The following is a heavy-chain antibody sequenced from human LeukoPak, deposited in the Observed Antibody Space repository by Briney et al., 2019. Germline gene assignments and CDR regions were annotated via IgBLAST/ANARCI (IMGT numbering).Heavy chain of an antibody. CDR1: GFTFSSYW. D-gene: IGHD2-8*01. Sequence: PGGSLRLSCAASGFTFSSYWMSWVRQAPGKGLEWVSAISGSGGSTYYADSVKGRFTISRDNSKNTLYLQMNSLRAEDTAVYYCAKLAVLMVYAPVDYWGQGTLVTVSS. CDR3: AKLAVLMVYAPVDY. V-gene: IGHV3-23*01. CDR2: ISGSGGST. J-gene: IGHJ4*02.